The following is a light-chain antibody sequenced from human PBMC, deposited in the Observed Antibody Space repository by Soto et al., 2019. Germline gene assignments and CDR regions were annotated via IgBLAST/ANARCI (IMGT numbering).Light chain of an antibody. V-gene: IGLV2-14*01. Sequence: QSALTQPASMSGSPGQSITISCTGTSSDVGGYNYVSWYQQHPGKAPKLMIYDVSHRPSGVSNRFSGSKSGNTASLTISGLQAEDEADYYCISYTSSNTRVFGTGTKLTVL. CDR3: ISYTSSNTRV. CDR2: DVS. CDR1: SSDVGGYNY. J-gene: IGLJ1*01.